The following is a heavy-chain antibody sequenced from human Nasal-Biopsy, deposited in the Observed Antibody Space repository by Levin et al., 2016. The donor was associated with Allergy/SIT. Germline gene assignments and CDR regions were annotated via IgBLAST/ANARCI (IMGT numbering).Heavy chain of an antibody. CDR1: GFTFNSHS. CDR3: ARGWLFNSFDL. J-gene: IGHJ5*02. V-gene: IGHV3-48*02. D-gene: IGHD5-24*01. Sequence: GESLKISCEISGFTFNSHSMDWVRQAPGKGLEWLSYIFGSTIYYADSVKGRFTISRDSAKNSLYLQMNSLRDEDTAVYYCARGWLFNSFDLWGQGTQVTVSS. CDR2: IFGSTI.